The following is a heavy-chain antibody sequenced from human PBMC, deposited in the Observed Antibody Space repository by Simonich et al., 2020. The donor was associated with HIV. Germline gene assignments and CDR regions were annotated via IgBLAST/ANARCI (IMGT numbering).Heavy chain of an antibody. J-gene: IGHJ2*01. D-gene: IGHD2-15*01. Sequence: QVQLQQWGAGLLKPSETLSLTCAVYGGSFSTYYWNWIRQSPGKGLEWIGEINHSGRTNYNPSLESRVTISLDTSKNPFSLKLNSGTAADTAVYYCTTSYCSGGTCYWYFDLWGRGTLVTVSS. V-gene: IGHV4-34*01. CDR1: GGSFSTYY. CDR2: INHSGRT. CDR3: TTSYCSGGTCYWYFDL.